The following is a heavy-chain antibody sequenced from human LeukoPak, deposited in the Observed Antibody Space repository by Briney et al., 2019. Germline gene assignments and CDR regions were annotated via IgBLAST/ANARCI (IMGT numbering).Heavy chain of an antibody. D-gene: IGHD3-10*01. J-gene: IGHJ3*02. CDR1: GFTFSSYS. Sequence: GESLRLSCAAPGFTFSSYSMNWVRQAPGKGLEWVSSISSRSDYIYYADSVKGRFAISRDNAKNSLYLQTNSLRAEDTAVYYCARDLGSRLAFDIWGPGTVVAVSS. V-gene: IGHV3-21*01. CDR2: ISSRSDYI. CDR3: ARDLGSRLAFDI.